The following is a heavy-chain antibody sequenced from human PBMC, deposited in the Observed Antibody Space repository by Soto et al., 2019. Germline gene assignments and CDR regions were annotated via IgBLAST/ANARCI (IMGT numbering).Heavy chain of an antibody. J-gene: IGHJ4*02. V-gene: IGHV1-46*01. D-gene: IGHD6-13*01. CDR3: ERYWAYSSSWPGFDY. Sequence: ASVKVSCTAPPVPFTSYFMHWVRQAPGHGLEWIGVINPNGGSTKFAQTFPGRVTMTGDTSTSTVYMELSSVTAADTAVYYCERYWAYSSSWPGFDYGGQGSLVTVSS. CDR2: INPNGGST. CDR1: PVPFTSYF.